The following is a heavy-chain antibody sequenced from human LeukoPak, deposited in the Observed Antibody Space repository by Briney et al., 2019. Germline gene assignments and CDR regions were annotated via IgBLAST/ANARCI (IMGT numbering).Heavy chain of an antibody. CDR3: AKPYYDILTGSSSLYSPWDY. CDR1: GFTFSSYG. D-gene: IGHD3-9*01. Sequence: QPGRSLRLSCAASGFTFSSYGMHWVRQAPGKGLEWVAVISYDGSNKYYADSVKGRFTISRDNSKNTLYLQMNSLRAEDTAVYYCAKPYYDILTGSSSLYSPWDYWGQGTLVTVSS. V-gene: IGHV3-30*18. CDR2: ISYDGSNK. J-gene: IGHJ4*02.